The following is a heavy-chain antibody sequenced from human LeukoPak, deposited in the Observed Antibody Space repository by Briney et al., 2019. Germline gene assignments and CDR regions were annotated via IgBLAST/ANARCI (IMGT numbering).Heavy chain of an antibody. D-gene: IGHD5-18*01. V-gene: IGHV1-18*01. CDR1: GYTFTTYG. CDR3: ARQVDTTMALPDY. Sequence: ASVTVSCKASGYTFTTYGVTWVRQAPGQRLEWMGWISTYNDNTNYAQKFQGRVTMTTDTSTSTVYMELRSLTSDDTAIYYCARQVDTTMALPDYWGQGTLVTVSS. CDR2: ISTYNDNT. J-gene: IGHJ4*02.